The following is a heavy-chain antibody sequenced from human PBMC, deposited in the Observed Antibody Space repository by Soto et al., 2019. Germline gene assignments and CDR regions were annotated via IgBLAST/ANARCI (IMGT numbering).Heavy chain of an antibody. V-gene: IGHV4-30-2*01. Sequence: SETLSLTCAVSGGSISSGGYSWSWIRQPPGKGLEWIGYIYHSGSTYYNPSLKSRVTISVDRSKNQFSLKLSSVTAADTAVYYCARGAYCSSTSCYTSYYYGMDVWGQGTTVTV. J-gene: IGHJ6*02. CDR1: GGSISSGGYS. CDR2: IYHSGST. D-gene: IGHD2-2*02. CDR3: ARGAYCSSTSCYTSYYYGMDV.